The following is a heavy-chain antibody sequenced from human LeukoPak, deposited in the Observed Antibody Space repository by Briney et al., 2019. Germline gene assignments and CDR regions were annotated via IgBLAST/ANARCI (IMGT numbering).Heavy chain of an antibody. V-gene: IGHV4-4*09. CDR2: IYTGGST. CDR1: GGTIHSYY. J-gene: IGHJ4*02. CDR3: ARRSNYFDY. Sequence: PSVTLSLTCSVSGGTIHSYYWSWIRQPPGKALEFIGYIYTGGSTNYNPSLKRRVAISVDTSKNQFSLRLNSVTAADTAVYYCARRSNYFDYWGLGTLVTVSS. D-gene: IGHD4-11*01.